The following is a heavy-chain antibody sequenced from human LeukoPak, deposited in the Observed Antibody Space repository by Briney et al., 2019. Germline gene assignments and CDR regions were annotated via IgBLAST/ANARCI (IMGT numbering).Heavy chain of an antibody. D-gene: IGHD3-16*02. Sequence: PSETLSLTCAVYGGSFSGYYWSWIRQPPGKGLEWIGEINHSGSTNYNPSFKSRVTISVDTSKNQFSLKLSSVTAADTAVHYCARGTGGSYRSAIVYWGQGTLVTVSS. CDR2: INHSGST. CDR3: ARGTGGSYRSAIVY. CDR1: GGSFSGYY. V-gene: IGHV4-34*01. J-gene: IGHJ4*02.